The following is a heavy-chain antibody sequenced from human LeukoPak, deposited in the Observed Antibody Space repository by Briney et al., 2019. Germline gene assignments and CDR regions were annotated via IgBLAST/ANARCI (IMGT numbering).Heavy chain of an antibody. CDR2: ISGSGGST. CDR1: GFTFSSYA. J-gene: IGHJ4*02. CDR3: ARGSGSYLTFDD. Sequence: PGGSLRLSCAASGFTFSSYAMSWVRQAPGKGLEWVSAISGSGGSTYYADSVKGRFTISRDNSKNTLYLQMNSLRAEDTAVYYCARGSGSYLTFDDWGQGTLVTVSS. D-gene: IGHD1-26*01. V-gene: IGHV3-23*01.